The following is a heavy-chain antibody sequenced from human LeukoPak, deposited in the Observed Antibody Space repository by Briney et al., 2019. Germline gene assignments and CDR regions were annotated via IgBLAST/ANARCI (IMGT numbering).Heavy chain of an antibody. CDR2: MHYSGST. D-gene: IGHD6-25*01. J-gene: IGHJ2*01. Sequence: SETLSLTCTVSGCSVSNGNYYWSWIRQPPGKGLDWIGNMHYSGSTNYNPSLKSRVTISVDTSMTQFSLLLTSATAADTAVYYCARDSLLRGSGWDYWYFDLWGRGTLVTVSS. CDR3: ARDSLLRGSGWDYWYFDL. V-gene: IGHV4-61*01. CDR1: GCSVSNGNYY.